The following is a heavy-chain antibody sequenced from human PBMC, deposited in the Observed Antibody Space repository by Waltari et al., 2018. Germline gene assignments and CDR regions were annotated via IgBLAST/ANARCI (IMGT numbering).Heavy chain of an antibody. CDR1: GYRFTDYV. D-gene: IGHD1-26*01. CDR3: ARDPGPIVGAPDY. V-gene: IGHV1-2*02. Sequence: QVQLVQSGTEVKKPGASVKVSCQASGYRFTDYVLHWVRQTPGQVLEWLGWINPKNGYTGYELNFLGRVTVTRDTSINTVFMDLSGLRSDDTAVFYCARDPGPIVGAPDYWGQGTLVTVSS. J-gene: IGHJ4*02. CDR2: INPKNGYT.